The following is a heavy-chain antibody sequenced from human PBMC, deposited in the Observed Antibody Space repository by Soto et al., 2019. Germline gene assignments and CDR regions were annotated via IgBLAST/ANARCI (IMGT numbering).Heavy chain of an antibody. J-gene: IGHJ2*01. CDR1: GGSVSSGSYY. CDR2: IYYSGST. CDR3: ARESGGGWYFDL. Sequence: QVQLQESGPGLVKPSETLSLTCTVSGGSVSSGSYYWSWIRQPPGKGLEWIGYIYYSGSTNYNPSLESRVAISVDTSKNQFSLKLSAVTAADTAVYYCARESGGGWYFDLWGRGTLVTVSS. V-gene: IGHV4-61*01. D-gene: IGHD2-15*01.